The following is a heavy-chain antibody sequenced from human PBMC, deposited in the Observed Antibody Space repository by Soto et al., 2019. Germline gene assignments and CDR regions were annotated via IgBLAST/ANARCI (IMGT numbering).Heavy chain of an antibody. CDR1: GFTFSSYA. D-gene: IGHD1-26*01. CDR2: ISYDGSNK. J-gene: IGHJ4*02. Sequence: QVQLVESEGGVVQPGRSLRLSCAASGFTFSSYAMHWVRQAPGKGLEWVAVISYDGSNKYYADSVKGRFTISRDNSKNTLYLQMNSLRAEDTAVYYCAREEQGLGHTDFDYWGQGTLVTVSS. V-gene: IGHV3-30-3*01. CDR3: AREEQGLGHTDFDY.